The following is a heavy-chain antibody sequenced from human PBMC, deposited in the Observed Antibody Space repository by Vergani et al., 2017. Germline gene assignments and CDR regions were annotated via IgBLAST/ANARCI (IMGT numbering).Heavy chain of an antibody. CDR3: ARHRGSGYFFPSSYFYGMDV. D-gene: IGHD3-10*01. J-gene: IGHJ6*02. V-gene: IGHV4-38-2*01. Sequence: QVQLQESGPGLVKPSETLTLTCDVSDSSIMTNPYWGWFRQSPGKGVEWIGCIHHSGDTHSNSSLKSRVSISIVSSSKFSLSLTSVTAAAPAIYYFARHRGSGYFFPSSYFYGMDVWGHGTTVTVSS. CDR2: IHHSGDT. CDR1: DSSIMTNPY.